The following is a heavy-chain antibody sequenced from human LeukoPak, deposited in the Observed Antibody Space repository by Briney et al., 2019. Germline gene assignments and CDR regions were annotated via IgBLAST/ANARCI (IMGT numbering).Heavy chain of an antibody. D-gene: IGHD3-3*01. CDR3: ARRYDFWSGYPYGMDV. CDR2: IYYSGST. V-gene: IGHV4-39*01. CDR1: GGSIRSSSYY. Sequence: PSETLSLTCTVSGGSIRSSSYYWGWIRQPPGKGLEWIGSIYYSGSTYYNPSLKSRVTISVDTSKNQFSLKLSSVTAADTAVYYCARRYDFWSGYPYGMDVWGQGTTVTVSS. J-gene: IGHJ6*02.